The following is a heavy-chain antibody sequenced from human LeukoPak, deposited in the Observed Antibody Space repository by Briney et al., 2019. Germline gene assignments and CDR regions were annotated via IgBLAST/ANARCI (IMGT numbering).Heavy chain of an antibody. CDR2: IKSKTDGGTT. CDR3: TTAGHYYGSGSYNGSPLGYYYYYMDV. V-gene: IGHV3-15*01. J-gene: IGHJ6*03. CDR1: GFTFSNAW. Sequence: GGSLRLSCAASGFTFSNAWMSWVRQAPGKGLEWVGRIKSKTDGGTTDYAAPVKGRFTISRDDSKNTLYLQMNSLKTKDTAVYYCTTAGHYYGSGSYNGSPLGYYYYYMDVWGKGTTVTISS. D-gene: IGHD3-10*01.